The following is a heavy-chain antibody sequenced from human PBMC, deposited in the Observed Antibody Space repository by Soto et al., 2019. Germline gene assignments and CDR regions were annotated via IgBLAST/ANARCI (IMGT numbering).Heavy chain of an antibody. CDR2: SRNKANSYST. CDR3: ARGYPSFDR. D-gene: IGHD2-2*01. V-gene: IGHV3-72*01. J-gene: IGHJ2*01. Sequence: EVQLVESGGGLVQPGGSLRLSCAASGFTFSDHYMDWVRQAPGKGLEWVGRSRNKANSYSTVYAASVQGRFTVSRGESENSLYLQMNSLKTADTAVYYCARGYPSFDRWGRGTLVTVSS. CDR1: GFTFSDHY.